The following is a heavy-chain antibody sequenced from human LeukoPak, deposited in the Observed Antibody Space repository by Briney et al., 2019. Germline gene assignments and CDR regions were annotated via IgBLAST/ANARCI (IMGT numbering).Heavy chain of an antibody. CDR2: IKEDGGEK. V-gene: IGHV3-7*01. CDR3: ARVGSESDH. D-gene: IGHD3-10*01. J-gene: IGHJ4*02. CDR1: GFTFSTYW. Sequence: GGSLRLSCAASGFTFSTYWMTWVRQAPGKGLEWVAKIKEDGGEKKYVDSVKGRFTISRDNAKNSLYLQMNSLRAEDSAMYYCARVGSESDHWGQGTLVTVSS.